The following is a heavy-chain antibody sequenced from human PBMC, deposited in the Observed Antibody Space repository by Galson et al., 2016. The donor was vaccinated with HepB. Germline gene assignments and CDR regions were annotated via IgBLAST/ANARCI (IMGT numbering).Heavy chain of an antibody. CDR2: ISSSRGYT. J-gene: IGHJ4*02. V-gene: IGHV3-11*05. CDR3: ARAPMLRGVIMTTPFDY. CDR1: GFTFSEYY. D-gene: IGHD3-10*01. Sequence: SLRLSCAASGFTFSEYYMSWVRQAPGKGLECVSYISSSRGYTHYAESVKGRFTISRDNAKNTQYLEMNSLSAADTAVYYCARAPMLRGVIMTTPFDYWGQGTLVTVSS.